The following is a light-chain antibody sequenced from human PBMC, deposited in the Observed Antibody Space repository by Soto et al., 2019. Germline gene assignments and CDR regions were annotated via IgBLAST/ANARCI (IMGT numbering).Light chain of an antibody. J-gene: IGLJ1*01. V-gene: IGLV1-40*01. Sequence: QSVLTQPPSVSEAPGQRVTISCTGSSSNIGAGFEAHWYQQVPGTAPKLLIYENNNRPTGVPDRYSGSKSGTSASLAITGLQAEYEAEYYCHFYDSSLSGYVFGTGTKHTVL. CDR2: ENN. CDR3: HFYDSSLSGYV. CDR1: SSNIGAGFE.